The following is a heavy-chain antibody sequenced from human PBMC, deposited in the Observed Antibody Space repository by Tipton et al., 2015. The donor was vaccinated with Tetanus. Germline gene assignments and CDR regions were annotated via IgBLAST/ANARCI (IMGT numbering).Heavy chain of an antibody. J-gene: IGHJ5*02. Sequence: LRLSCTVSGGSISSYYWSWIRQPPGKGLEWIGYFYYSGSTNYNPSLKSRVTISVDTSKNQFSLKLSSVTAADTAVYYCACNPNIAAAGTGEDSGWFDPWGQGTLVTVSS. CDR1: GGSISSYY. CDR2: FYYSGST. D-gene: IGHD6-13*01. V-gene: IGHV4-59*01. CDR3: ACNPNIAAAGTGEDSGWFDP.